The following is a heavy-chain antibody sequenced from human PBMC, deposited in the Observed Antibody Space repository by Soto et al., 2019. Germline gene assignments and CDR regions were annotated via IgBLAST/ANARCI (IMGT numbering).Heavy chain of an antibody. Sequence: SETLSLTCTVSGGSISSYYWSWIRQPPGKGLEWIGYIYYTGLSNSNPSLNSRVTMSVDTSKNQFSLKLSSVTAADTAVYYCASHRSQWPFFDFWGQGTLVTSPQ. CDR2: IYYTGLS. CDR1: GGSISSYY. D-gene: IGHD1-26*01. J-gene: IGHJ4*02. V-gene: IGHV4-59*01. CDR3: ASHRSQWPFFDF.